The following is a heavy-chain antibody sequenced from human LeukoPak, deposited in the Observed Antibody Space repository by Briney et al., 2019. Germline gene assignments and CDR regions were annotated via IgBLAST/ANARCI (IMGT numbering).Heavy chain of an antibody. J-gene: IGHJ4*02. Sequence: PGGSLRLSCAASGFTFRSYSMSWVRQAPGKGLEWVSTIRGSGDNTYYADSLKGRFTISRDNSKNTLYLQVNSLRAEDTALYYCAKAPGSSWAAFDSWGEGSLVTVSS. CDR3: AKAPGSSWAAFDS. D-gene: IGHD6-13*01. CDR1: GFTFRSYS. V-gene: IGHV3-23*01. CDR2: IRGSGDNT.